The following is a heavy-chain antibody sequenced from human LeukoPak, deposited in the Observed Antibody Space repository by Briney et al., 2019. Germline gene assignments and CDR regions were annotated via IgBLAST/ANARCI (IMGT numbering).Heavy chain of an antibody. D-gene: IGHD6-13*01. CDR3: ARGSSSSTPSFDY. CDR1: GGSISSYC. V-gene: IGHV4-59*01. J-gene: IGHJ4*02. CDR2: IYYSGST. Sequence: SETLSLTCTVSGGSISSYCWSWIRQPPGKGLEWIGYIYYSGSTNYNPSLKSRVTISVDTSKNQFSLKLSSVTAADTAVYYCARGSSSSTPSFDYWGQGTLVTVSS.